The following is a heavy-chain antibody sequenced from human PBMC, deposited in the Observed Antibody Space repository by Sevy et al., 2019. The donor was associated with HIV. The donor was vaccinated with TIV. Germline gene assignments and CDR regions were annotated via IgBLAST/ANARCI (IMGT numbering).Heavy chain of an antibody. CDR3: ARVDTSGGRAFDY. J-gene: IGHJ4*02. V-gene: IGHV4-4*02. D-gene: IGHD6-19*01. Sequence: SETLSLTCAISGDSIISTNWWSWVRQSPAKGLEWIGDIYHSGITKNNPSLESRVTILVDKSKNQFSLKLNSVTAADTAVYYCARVDTSGGRAFDYWGQGTLVTVSS. CDR2: IYHSGIT. CDR1: GDSIISTNW.